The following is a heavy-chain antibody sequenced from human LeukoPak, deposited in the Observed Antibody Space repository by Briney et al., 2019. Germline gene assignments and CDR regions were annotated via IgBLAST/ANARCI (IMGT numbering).Heavy chain of an antibody. J-gene: IGHJ5*02. CDR2: INHSGST. D-gene: IGHD3-3*01. CDR3: ARAGAHYYDFWSGYSNWFDP. V-gene: IGHV4-34*01. CDR1: GGSFSGYY. Sequence: SETLSLTCAVYGGSFSGYYWSWIRQPPGKGLEWIGEINHSGSTNYNPSLKSRVAISVDTSKNQFSLKLSSVTAADTAVYYCARAGAHYYDFWSGYSNWFDPWGQGTLVTVSS.